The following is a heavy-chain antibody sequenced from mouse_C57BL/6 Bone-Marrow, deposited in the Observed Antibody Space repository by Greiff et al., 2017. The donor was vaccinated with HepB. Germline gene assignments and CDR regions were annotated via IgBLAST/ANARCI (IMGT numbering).Heavy chain of an antibody. CDR3: ANNLPGPY. J-gene: IGHJ3*01. CDR2: IYPGDGDT. Sequence: VQLQQSGPELVKPGASVKISCKASGYALSSSWMNWVKQRPGKGLEWIGRIYPGDGDTNYNGKFKGKATLTADKSSSTAYMQLSSLTSEDSAVYVGANNLPGPYWGQGTLVTVSA. D-gene: IGHD5-5*01. V-gene: IGHV1-82*01. CDR1: GYALSSSW.